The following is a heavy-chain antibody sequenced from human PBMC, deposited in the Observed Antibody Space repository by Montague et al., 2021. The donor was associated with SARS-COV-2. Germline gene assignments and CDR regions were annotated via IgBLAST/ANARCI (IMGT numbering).Heavy chain of an antibody. Sequence: TLSLTCTVPGGSISSGGYYWSWIRQHPGKGLEWIGYIYYSGSTYYNPSLKSRVTISVDTSKNQFSLKLSSVTAADTAVYYCAGVQGITMIVVVIGAFDIWGQGTMVTVSS. CDR2: IYYSGST. J-gene: IGHJ3*02. D-gene: IGHD3-22*01. CDR3: AGVQGITMIVVVIGAFDI. CDR1: GGSISSGGYY. V-gene: IGHV4-31*03.